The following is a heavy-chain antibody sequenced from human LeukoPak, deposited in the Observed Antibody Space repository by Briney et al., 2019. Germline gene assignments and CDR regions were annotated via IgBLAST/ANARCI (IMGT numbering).Heavy chain of an antibody. CDR3: ARRHEIQYYYGMDV. CDR2: IIPILGIA. J-gene: IGHJ6*02. Sequence: SVKVSCMASGGTFSSYAISWVRQAPGQGLEWMGRIIPILGIANYAQKFQGRVTITADKSTSTAYMELSSLRSEDTAVYYCARRHEIQYYYGMDVWGQGTTVTVSS. V-gene: IGHV1-69*04. D-gene: IGHD5-24*01. CDR1: GGTFSSYA.